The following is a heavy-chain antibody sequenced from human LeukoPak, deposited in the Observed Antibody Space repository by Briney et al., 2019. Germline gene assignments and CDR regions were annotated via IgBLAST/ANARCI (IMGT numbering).Heavy chain of an antibody. J-gene: IGHJ4*02. CDR1: GGTFSSYA. CDR3: ARVGAAATQYYFDY. V-gene: IGHV1-69*04. D-gene: IGHD2-15*01. Sequence: ASVKVSCKASGGTFSSYAISWVRQAPGQGLEWMGRIIPILGIANYAQKFQGRVTITADKSTSTAYMELSSLRSEDTAVYYCARVGAAATQYYFDYWGQGTLVTVS. CDR2: IIPILGIA.